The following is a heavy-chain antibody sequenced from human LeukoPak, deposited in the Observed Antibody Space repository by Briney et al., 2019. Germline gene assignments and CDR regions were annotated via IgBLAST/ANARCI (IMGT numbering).Heavy chain of an antibody. J-gene: IGHJ4*02. CDR1: SGSISTSNYY. CDR2: IFYSGST. D-gene: IGHD3-22*01. V-gene: IGHV4-39*07. CDR3: ARGGVVVIAMYFDY. Sequence: SETLSLTCTVSSGSISTSNYYWGWVRQPPGKALEWIGNIFYSGSTYYSPSLKSRVTISLDTSRNQFSLKLSSVTAADTAVYYCARGGVVVIAMYFDYWGQGTLVTVSS.